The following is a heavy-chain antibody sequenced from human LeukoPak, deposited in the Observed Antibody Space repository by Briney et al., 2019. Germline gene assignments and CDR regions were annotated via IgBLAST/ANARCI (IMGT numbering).Heavy chain of an antibody. V-gene: IGHV1-18*01. CDR2: ISAYNGNT. CDR3: ARVAVAQYYFDY. Sequence: ASVKVSCKASGGTFSSDTINWVRQAPGQGLEWMGYISAYNGNTNYAQKFQGRVTMTTDTSTNTVYVELRSLRSDDTAVYYCARVAVAQYYFDYWGQGTLVTVSS. J-gene: IGHJ4*02. CDR1: GGTFSSDT. D-gene: IGHD4-23*01.